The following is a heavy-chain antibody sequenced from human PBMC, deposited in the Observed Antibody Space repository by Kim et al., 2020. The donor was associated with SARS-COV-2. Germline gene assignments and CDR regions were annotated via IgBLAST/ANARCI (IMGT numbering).Heavy chain of an antibody. D-gene: IGHD3-16*01. J-gene: IGHJ4*02. CDR3: AKRRFVNGGAFDY. CDR2: IYDDATGT. V-gene: IGHV3-23*03. CDR1: GFTFSTYA. Sequence: GGSLRLSCAASGFTFSTYAMSWVRQAPGKGLEWVSLIYDDATGTYYADSVKGRFTISRDNSKNTLYLQMNSLRAEDTAVYYCAKRRFVNGGAFDYWGQGILVTVSS.